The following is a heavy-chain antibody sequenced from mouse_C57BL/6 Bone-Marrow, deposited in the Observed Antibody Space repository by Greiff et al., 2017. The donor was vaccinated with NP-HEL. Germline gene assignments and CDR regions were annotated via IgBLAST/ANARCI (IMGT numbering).Heavy chain of an antibody. J-gene: IGHJ2*01. CDR2: IWSGGST. Sequence: VKLVESGPGLVQPSQSLSITCTVSGFSLTSYGVHWVRQSPGKGLEWLGVIWSGGSTDNNAAFISRLSISKDNSKSQVFFKMNSLQADDTAIYYCARNEDYGSSYDYFDYWGQGTTLTVSS. V-gene: IGHV2-2*01. CDR1: GFSLTSYG. CDR3: ARNEDYGSSYDYFDY. D-gene: IGHD1-1*01.